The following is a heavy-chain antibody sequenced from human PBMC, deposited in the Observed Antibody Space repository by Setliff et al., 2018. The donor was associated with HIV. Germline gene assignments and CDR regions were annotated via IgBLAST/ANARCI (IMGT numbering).Heavy chain of an antibody. Sequence: GGSLRLSCEASAFIFSSYGMHWVRQAPGKGLEWIAFIRYDGSNKYYADSVKGRFTISRDNSKNTLYLQMNSLRAEDTAVYYCARDQWGYSYGYYYYYYMDVWGKGTTVTVS. J-gene: IGHJ6*03. CDR3: ARDQWGYSYGYYYYYYMDV. CDR1: AFIFSSYG. CDR2: IRYDGSNK. D-gene: IGHD5-18*01. V-gene: IGHV3-30*02.